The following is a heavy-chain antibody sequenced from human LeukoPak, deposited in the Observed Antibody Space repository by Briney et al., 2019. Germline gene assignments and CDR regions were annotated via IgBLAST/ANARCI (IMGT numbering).Heavy chain of an antibody. J-gene: IGHJ6*03. CDR1: GYTFTSYG. CDR3: AREYCSSTSCTLGYYYMDV. Sequence: GASVKVSCKASGYTFTSYGISWVRQAPGQGLEGMGWISAYNGNTNYAQTLQGRVTMTTDTSTSTAYMELRSLRSDDTAVYYCAREYCSSTSCTLGYYYMDVWGKGTTVTVSS. V-gene: IGHV1-18*01. CDR2: ISAYNGNT. D-gene: IGHD2-2*01.